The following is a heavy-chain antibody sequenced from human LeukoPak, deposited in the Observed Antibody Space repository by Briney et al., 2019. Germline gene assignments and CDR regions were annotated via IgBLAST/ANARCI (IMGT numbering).Heavy chain of an antibody. V-gene: IGHV3-7*01. Sequence: GGSLRLSCAASGFTFSSYWMTWVRQAPEKCLEWVANIKQDGSEKYYVDSAKGRFTISRDNGKKSLYLQMNSLRVEDTAVYYCARGRGNSSSWYWDYWGQGTLVPVSS. CDR1: GFTFSSYW. CDR2: IKQDGSEK. J-gene: IGHJ4*02. D-gene: IGHD6-13*01. CDR3: ARGRGNSSSWYWDY.